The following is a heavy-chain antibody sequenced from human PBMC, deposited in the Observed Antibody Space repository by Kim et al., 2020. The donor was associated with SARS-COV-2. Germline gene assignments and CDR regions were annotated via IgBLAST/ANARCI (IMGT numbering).Heavy chain of an antibody. D-gene: IGHD3-16*01. V-gene: IGHV3-53*01. Sequence: GGIMHYADSVKGRITMSKDTSKNLFYLQMHALRAEDTALYYCARGGIGDWSQGTLVTVSS. CDR3: ARGGIGD. J-gene: IGHJ4*02. CDR2: GGIM.